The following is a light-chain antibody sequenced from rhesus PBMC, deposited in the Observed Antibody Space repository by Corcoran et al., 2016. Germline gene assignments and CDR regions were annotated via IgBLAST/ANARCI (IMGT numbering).Light chain of an antibody. CDR1: QDISTD. J-gene: IGKJ3*01. CDR2: GAS. Sequence: DIQMTQSPSSLSASVGDRVTITCRASQDISTDLAWYQQTPGKTPKFLIYGASTLETGIPSRFIGSGSGTDFTLTISSLQSEDFATYYCQHYYSPPFTFGPGTNLDIK. V-gene: IGKV1-25*01. CDR3: QHYYSPPFT.